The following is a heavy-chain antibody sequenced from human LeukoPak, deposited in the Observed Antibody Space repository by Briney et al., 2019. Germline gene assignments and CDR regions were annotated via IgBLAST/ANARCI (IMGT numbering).Heavy chain of an antibody. CDR3: ARHSSSWYPF. J-gene: IGHJ4*02. CDR2: ISSSGSST. V-gene: IGHV3-11*01. D-gene: IGHD6-13*01. CDR1: GFTFSDYY. Sequence: GGSLRLSCAASGFTFSDYYMSWIRQAPGKGLEWVSYISSSGSSTYYADSVKGRFTISRDNAKSSLYLQLNSLRAEDTAVYYCARHSSSWYPFWGQGTLVTVSS.